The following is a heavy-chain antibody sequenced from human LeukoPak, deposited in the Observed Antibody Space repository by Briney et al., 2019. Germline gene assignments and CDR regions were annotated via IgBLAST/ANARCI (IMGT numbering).Heavy chain of an antibody. CDR2: INPNSGGT. D-gene: IGHD2-2*02. J-gene: IGHJ4*02. CDR1: GYTFTGYY. CDR3: ARERVVPAAIGGGLRY. V-gene: IGHV1-2*02. Sequence: GASVKVSCKASGYTFTGYYMHSVRQAPGQGLEWMGWINPNSGGTNYAQKFQGRVTMTRDTSISTAYMELSRLRSDDTAVYYCARERVVPAAIGGGLRYWGQGTLVTVSS.